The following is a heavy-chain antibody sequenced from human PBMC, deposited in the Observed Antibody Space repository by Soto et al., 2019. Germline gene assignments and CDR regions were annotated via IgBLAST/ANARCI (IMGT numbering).Heavy chain of an antibody. CDR1: GFSLSTSGVG. CDR2: IYWDDDK. CDR3: AHTGSVTTWIWFDP. V-gene: IGHV2-5*02. D-gene: IGHD4-17*01. Sequence: QITLKESGPPLVKPTQTLTLTCTFSGFSLSTSGVGVGWIRQPPGKALEWLALIYWDDDKRYSPSLKSRLTITKDTTKNQVVLTMTNMDPVDTATYYCAHTGSVTTWIWFDPWGQGTLVTVSS. J-gene: IGHJ5*02.